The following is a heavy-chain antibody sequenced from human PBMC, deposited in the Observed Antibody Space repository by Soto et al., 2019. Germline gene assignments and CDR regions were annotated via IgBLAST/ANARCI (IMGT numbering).Heavy chain of an antibody. CDR1: RFTFTSTA. Sequence: GASAKVSCKASRFTFTSTAMQWVRQARGQRLEWMGWINAGNGNTKYSQKFQGRVTITRDTSASTAYMELSSLRSEDTAVYYCARERTYFGDYWGQGTLVTVSS. V-gene: IGHV1-3*01. CDR2: INAGNGNT. J-gene: IGHJ4*02. D-gene: IGHD3-9*01. CDR3: ARERTYFGDY.